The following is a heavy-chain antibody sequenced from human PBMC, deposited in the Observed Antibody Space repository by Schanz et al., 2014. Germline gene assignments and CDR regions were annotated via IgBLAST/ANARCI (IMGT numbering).Heavy chain of an antibody. D-gene: IGHD5-12*01. CDR2: LYIGGGST. J-gene: IGHJ3*01. CDR3: ARDEGRDGYNLGFDV. CDR1: GFTVSTNY. Sequence: EVQLVESGGGLIQPGGSLRLSCAVSGFTVSTNYMSWVRQAPGKGLEWVSSLYIGGGSTRYADSVKGRFIISRDSSKNTIFLPMNSLSADATAVYFCARDEGRDGYNLGFDVWGQGTLVTVSS. V-gene: IGHV3-53*01.